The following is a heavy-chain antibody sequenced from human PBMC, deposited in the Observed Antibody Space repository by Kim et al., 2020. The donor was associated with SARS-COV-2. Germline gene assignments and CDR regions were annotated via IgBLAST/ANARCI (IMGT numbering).Heavy chain of an antibody. CDR1: GYTLTELS. CDR2: FDPEDGET. J-gene: IGHJ5*02. Sequence: ASVKVSCKVSGYTLTELSMHWVRQAPGKGLEWMGGFDPEDGETIYAQKFQGRVTMTEDTSTDTAYMELSSLRSEDTAVYYCATGRDFRGPFDPWGQGTLVTVSS. CDR3: ATGRDFRGPFDP. V-gene: IGHV1-24*01.